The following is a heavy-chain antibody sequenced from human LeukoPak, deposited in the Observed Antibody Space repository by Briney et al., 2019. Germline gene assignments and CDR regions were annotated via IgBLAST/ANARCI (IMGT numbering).Heavy chain of an antibody. CDR2: ISGSGGDT. D-gene: IGHD2-15*01. V-gene: IGHV3-23*01. Sequence: PGGSLRLSCAASGFTFSAYAMGWVRQAPGKGLEWASAISGSGGDTYYAEFVKGRFTISRDNYKNSLYLQMNSLRAEDTAVHYCAKGRYCSAGSCYGWHAFDIWGQGTMVTVSS. CDR3: AKGRYCSAGSCYGWHAFDI. J-gene: IGHJ3*02. CDR1: GFTFSAYA.